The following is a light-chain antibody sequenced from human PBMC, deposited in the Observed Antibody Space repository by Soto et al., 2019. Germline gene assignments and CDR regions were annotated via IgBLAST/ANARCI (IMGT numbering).Light chain of an antibody. CDR2: WAS. CDR3: HQYHSIPWT. Sequence: DIVMTQSPDSLAVSLGERATINCKSSQSVLYSSSNRNHLTWYQQKPGQPPKLLIYWASTRESGVPDRFSGSGSGTDFTLTISSLQAEDVAVYYCHQYHSIPWTFGQGTKVEIK. J-gene: IGKJ1*01. CDR1: QSVLYSSSNRNH. V-gene: IGKV4-1*01.